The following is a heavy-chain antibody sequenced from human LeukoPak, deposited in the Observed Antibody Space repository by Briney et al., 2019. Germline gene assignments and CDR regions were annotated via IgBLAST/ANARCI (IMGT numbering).Heavy chain of an antibody. D-gene: IGHD3-10*01. CDR2: IIPIFGTA. J-gene: IGHJ4*02. V-gene: IGHV1-69*05. Sequence: ASVKVSCKASGGAFSSYAISWVRQAPGQGLEWMGRIIPIFGTANYAQKFQGRVTITTDESTSTAYMELSSLRSEDTAVYYCARAFETYYYGSGSFNFDYWGQGTLVTVSS. CDR1: GGAFSSYA. CDR3: ARAFETYYYGSGSFNFDY.